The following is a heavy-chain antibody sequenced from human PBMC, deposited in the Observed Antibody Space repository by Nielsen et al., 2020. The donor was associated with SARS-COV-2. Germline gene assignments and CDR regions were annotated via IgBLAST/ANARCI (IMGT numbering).Heavy chain of an antibody. D-gene: IGHD6-19*01. J-gene: IGHJ6*02. CDR2: ISGSGGST. CDR3: TTEYTDSSGWYGGYYYYGMDV. Sequence: WIRQPPGKGLEWVSAISGSGGSTYYADSVKGRFTISRDNSKNTLYLQMNSLKTEDTAVYYCTTEYTDSSGWYGGYYYYGMDVWGQGTTVTVSS. V-gene: IGHV3-23*01.